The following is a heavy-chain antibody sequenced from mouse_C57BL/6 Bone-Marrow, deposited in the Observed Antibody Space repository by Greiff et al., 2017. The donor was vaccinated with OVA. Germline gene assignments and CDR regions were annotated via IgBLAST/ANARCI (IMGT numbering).Heavy chain of an antibody. CDR2: IDPSDSYT. D-gene: IGHD1-1*01. CDR3: ARRRVVAGNYFDY. Sequence: QVQLQQPGAELVRPGTSVKLSCKASGYTFTSYWMHWVKQRPGQGLEWIGVIDPSDSYTNYNQKFKGKATLTVDTSSSTAYMQLSSLTSEDSAVYYCARRRVVAGNYFDYWGQGTTLTVSS. CDR1: GYTFTSYW. J-gene: IGHJ2*01. V-gene: IGHV1-59*01.